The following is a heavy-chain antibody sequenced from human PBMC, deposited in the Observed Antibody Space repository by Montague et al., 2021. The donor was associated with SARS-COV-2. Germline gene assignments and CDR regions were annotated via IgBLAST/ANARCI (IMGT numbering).Heavy chain of an antibody. D-gene: IGHD6-13*01. CDR1: GDNVSINSAA. Sequence: CAISGDNVSINSAAWNWIRQSPSRGLEWLGRTYYRSKWYNDYAVSVKSRITINPDTSKNQFSLQLNSVTPEDTAVYYCARGGSWLYYFDYWGQGTLVTVSS. V-gene: IGHV6-1*01. CDR3: ARGGSWLYYFDY. J-gene: IGHJ4*02. CDR2: TYYRSKWYN.